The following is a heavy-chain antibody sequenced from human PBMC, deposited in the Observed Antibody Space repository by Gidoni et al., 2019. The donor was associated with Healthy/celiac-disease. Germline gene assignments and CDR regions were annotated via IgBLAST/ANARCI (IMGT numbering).Heavy chain of an antibody. CDR3: ARWPRYSSSSKYYYYYGMDV. CDR1: GGSFSGYY. V-gene: IGHV4-34*01. CDR2: INHSGST. J-gene: IGHJ6*02. Sequence: QVQLQQWGAGLLKPSETLSLTCAVYGGSFSGYYWRWLRQPPGKGLEWIGEINHSGSTNYNPSLKSRVTISVDTSKNQFSLKLSSVTAADTAVYYCARWPRYSSSSKYYYYYGMDVWGQGTTVTVSS. D-gene: IGHD6-13*01.